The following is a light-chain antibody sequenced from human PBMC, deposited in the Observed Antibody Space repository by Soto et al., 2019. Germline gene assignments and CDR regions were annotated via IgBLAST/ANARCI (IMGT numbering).Light chain of an antibody. Sequence: QSALPQHASVSGSPGQSITISCTGTSSDVVGYNYVSWYQQHPGKAPKLMIYEVSNRPSWVSNRFSGSKSGNTASLTISGRQDDDEADYYCSSYSSSSTLGVFGTGTKVTVL. CDR3: SSYSSSSTLGV. V-gene: IGLV2-14*01. J-gene: IGLJ1*01. CDR2: EVS. CDR1: SSDVVGYNY.